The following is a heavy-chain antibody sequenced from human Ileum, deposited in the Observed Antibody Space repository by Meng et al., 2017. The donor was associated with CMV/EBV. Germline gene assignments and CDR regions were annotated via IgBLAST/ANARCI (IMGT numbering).Heavy chain of an antibody. CDR3: ARVVTARGLLY. CDR2: INPDNGGT. CDR1: GYTFTGYY. D-gene: IGHD2-2*01. Sequence: ASVKVSCKASGYTFTGYYMHWVRQAPGQGLEWMGWINPDNGGTNYAQKFQGRVTMTRDTSITTLYMELSRLTSDDTAMYYCARVVTARGLLYWGQGTLVTVSS. J-gene: IGHJ4*02. V-gene: IGHV1-2*02.